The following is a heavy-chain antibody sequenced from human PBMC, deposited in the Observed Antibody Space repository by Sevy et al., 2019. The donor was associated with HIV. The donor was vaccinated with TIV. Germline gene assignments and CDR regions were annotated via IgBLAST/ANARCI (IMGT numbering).Heavy chain of an antibody. V-gene: IGHV4-39*01. CDR2: IYYSGST. Sequence: SENLSLTCTVSGGSISSSSYYWGWIRQPPGKGLEWIGSIYYSGSTYYNPSLKSRVTISVDTSKNQFSLKLSSVTAADTAVYYCARLSGVEYYYYYMDVWGKGTTVTVSS. CDR3: ARLSGVEYYYYYMDV. CDR1: GGSISSSSYY. J-gene: IGHJ6*03. D-gene: IGHD3-3*01.